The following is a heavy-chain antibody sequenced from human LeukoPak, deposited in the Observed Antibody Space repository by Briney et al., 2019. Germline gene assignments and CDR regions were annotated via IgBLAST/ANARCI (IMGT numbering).Heavy chain of an antibody. D-gene: IGHD1-26*01. J-gene: IGHJ4*02. V-gene: IGHV4-59*08. CDR1: GGSISSYY. CDR3: ARLVGATGALDY. CDR2: IYYSGYT. Sequence: PSETLSLTCTVSGGSISSYYWSWIRQPPGKGLEWIGYIYYSGYTNYNPSLKSRVTISVDTSKNQFSLKLSSVTAADTAVYYCARLVGATGALDYWGQVTLVTVSS.